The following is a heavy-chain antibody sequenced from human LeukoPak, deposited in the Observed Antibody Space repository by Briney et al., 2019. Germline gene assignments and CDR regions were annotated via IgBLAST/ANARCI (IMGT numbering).Heavy chain of an antibody. V-gene: IGHV5-51*01. Sequence: GESLKISCKGSGYSFTYYWIAWVRQMPGKGLEWMGIIYPGDSKTTYSPSFQGQVTISADKSTSTVYLQWSSLKASDSAMYYCARQDGDGLYYFDNWGRGTLVTVSS. CDR1: GYSFTYYW. J-gene: IGHJ4*02. CDR3: ARQDGDGLYYFDN. CDR2: IYPGDSKT. D-gene: IGHD5-24*01.